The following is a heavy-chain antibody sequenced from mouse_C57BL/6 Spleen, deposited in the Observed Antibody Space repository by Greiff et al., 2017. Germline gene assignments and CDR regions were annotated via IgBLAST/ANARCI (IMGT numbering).Heavy chain of an antibody. J-gene: IGHJ1*03. Sequence: VTLEESGGGLVKPGGSLKLSCAASGFTFSSYTMSWVRQTPETRLEWVATISGGGGNHYYPDSVKGRFTISRDNAKNTLYLQMSSMRSEDTALYYCARHEGSSYVWYFDVGGTGTTVTVSS. V-gene: IGHV5-9*01. CDR2: ISGGGGNH. CDR1: GFTFSSYT. D-gene: IGHD1-1*01. CDR3: ARHEGSSYVWYFDV.